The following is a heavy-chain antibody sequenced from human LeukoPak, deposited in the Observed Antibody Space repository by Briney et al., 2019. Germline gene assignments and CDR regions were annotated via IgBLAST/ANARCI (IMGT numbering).Heavy chain of an antibody. J-gene: IGHJ3*02. CDR1: ADSFSSHY. V-gene: IGHV4-59*11. D-gene: IGHD4-17*01. Sequence: SETLSLTCAVSADSFSSHYWTWIRQPPGKGLEWISYISYIGSTNYNPSLKSRVTISIDTSKNQFPLKLSSVTAADTAVYYCARDLVTVTKGFDIWGQGTMVSVSS. CDR3: ARDLVTVTKGFDI. CDR2: ISYIGST.